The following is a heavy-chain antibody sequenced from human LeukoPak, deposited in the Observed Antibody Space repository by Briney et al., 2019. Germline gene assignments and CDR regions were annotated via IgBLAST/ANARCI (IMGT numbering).Heavy chain of an antibody. CDR2: INPNSGGT. J-gene: IGHJ3*02. CDR1: GYTFTGYY. D-gene: IGHD2-21*02. Sequence: GASVKVSCKASGYTFTGYYMHWMRQAPGQGLEWMGWINPNSGGTNYAQKFQGRVTMTRDTSISTAYMELSRLRSDDTAVYYCARVPPPHIVVVTARGAFDIWGQGTMVTVSS. CDR3: ARVPPPHIVVVTARGAFDI. V-gene: IGHV1-2*02.